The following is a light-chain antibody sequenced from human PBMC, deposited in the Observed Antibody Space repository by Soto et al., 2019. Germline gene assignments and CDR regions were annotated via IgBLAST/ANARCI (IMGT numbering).Light chain of an antibody. Sequence: DIQMTQSPSSLSASVGDRVTITCQARQDISNYLNWYQQKPGKAPKLLIYDASNLETGAPSRFSGSGSGTDFTFTISSLQPEDIATYYCPQYDNLPLTFGPGTKVDIK. V-gene: IGKV1-33*01. CDR3: PQYDNLPLT. CDR2: DAS. J-gene: IGKJ3*01. CDR1: QDISNY.